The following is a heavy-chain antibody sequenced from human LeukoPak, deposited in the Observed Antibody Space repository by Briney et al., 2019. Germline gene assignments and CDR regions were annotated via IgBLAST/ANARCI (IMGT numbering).Heavy chain of an antibody. D-gene: IGHD3-22*01. Sequence: ASVKVTCKASGYTFTGYYMHWVRQAPGQGLEWKGWINPNSGGTNYAQKFQGRVTMTRDTSISTAYMELSRLRSDDTAVYYCARGGYYYDSSGYSSAWGQGTLVTVSS. V-gene: IGHV1-2*02. CDR1: GYTFTGYY. CDR3: ARGGYYYDSSGYSSA. CDR2: INPNSGGT. J-gene: IGHJ4*02.